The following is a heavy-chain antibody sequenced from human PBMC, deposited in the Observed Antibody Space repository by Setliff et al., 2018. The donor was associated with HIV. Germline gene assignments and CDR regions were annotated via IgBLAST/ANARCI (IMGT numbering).Heavy chain of an antibody. CDR1: GGSIGSHY. J-gene: IGHJ1*01. Sequence: SETLSLTCSVSGGSIGSHYWTWIRQPPGKGLEWIGSIDHIGSTYYNPSLKGRVTISVDTSKNQFSLKLSSVTAADTAVYYCASTKVTPHGRYFQHWGQGTLVTVSS. V-gene: IGHV4-59*11. CDR2: IDHIGST. CDR3: ASTKVTPHGRYFQH. D-gene: IGHD4-4*01.